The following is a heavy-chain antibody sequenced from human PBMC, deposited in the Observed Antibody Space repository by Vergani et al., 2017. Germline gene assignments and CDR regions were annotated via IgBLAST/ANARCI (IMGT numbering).Heavy chain of an antibody. J-gene: IGHJ6*02. Sequence: EVQLLESGGDLVQPGGSLRLFCAASGFTLNHYALNWVRQAPGKGLEWVSGISGSGGSTYYAGPVKGRFTISRDSSKNTLYLQMDSLSAGDTAVYYCAKAKPRNSGYDYLYYNHAMDVWGQGTTVTVSS. V-gene: IGHV3-23*01. CDR2: ISGSGGST. D-gene: IGHD5-12*01. CDR1: GFTLNHYA. CDR3: AKAKPRNSGYDYLYYNHAMDV.